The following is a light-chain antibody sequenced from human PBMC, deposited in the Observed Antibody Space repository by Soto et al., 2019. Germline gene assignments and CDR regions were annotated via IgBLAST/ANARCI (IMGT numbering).Light chain of an antibody. V-gene: IGKV3-20*01. Sequence: EIVLTQSPGTLSLSPGERATLSCRARQSVSSSYLAGYQQKPGQAPRVFRYGASSRATGSPARFSASGAGTDFTLTISDVQPEDFALYYCHQRQSWPRTFGQGTNVDIK. CDR2: GAS. CDR1: QSVSSSY. J-gene: IGKJ1*01. CDR3: HQRQSWPRT.